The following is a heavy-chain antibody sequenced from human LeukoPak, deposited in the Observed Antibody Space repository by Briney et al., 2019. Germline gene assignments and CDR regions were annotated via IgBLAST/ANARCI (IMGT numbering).Heavy chain of an antibody. CDR2: ISSGGTTI. CDR1: GFTFSSYE. CDR3: ARDSYYYDSTYGY. V-gene: IGHV3-48*03. Sequence: GGSLRLSCVASGFTFSSYELNWVRQAPGKGLEWLSYISSGGTTIYYADSVKGRFTVPRDNAKNSLYLQMNSLRAEDTAVYYCARDSYYYDSTYGYWGQGTLVAVSS. D-gene: IGHD3-22*01. J-gene: IGHJ4*02.